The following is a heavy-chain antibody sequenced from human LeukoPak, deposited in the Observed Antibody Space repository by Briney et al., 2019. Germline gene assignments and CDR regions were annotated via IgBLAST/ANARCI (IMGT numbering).Heavy chain of an antibody. CDR3: AKDGYSSGWYGRGYFDY. J-gene: IGHJ4*02. CDR2: IRHDGSNK. Sequence: GGSLRLTCAASGFTFSSYGMHWVRQAPGKGLEWVAFIRHDGSNKYYADSVKGRFTISRDNSKNTLYLQMNSLRAEDTAVYYCAKDGYSSGWYGRGYFDYWGQGTLVTVSS. CDR1: GFTFSSYG. D-gene: IGHD6-19*01. V-gene: IGHV3-30*02.